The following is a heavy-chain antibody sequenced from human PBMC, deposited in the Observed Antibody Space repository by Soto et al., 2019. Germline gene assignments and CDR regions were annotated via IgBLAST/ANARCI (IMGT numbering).Heavy chain of an antibody. V-gene: IGHV3-11*01. D-gene: IGHD2-2*01. CDR3: ARDWDIVVVPAATHWFDP. CDR2: ISSSGSTI. CDR1: GFTFSDYY. Sequence: GGSLRLSCAASGFTFSDYYMSWIRQAPGKGLEWVSYISSSGSTIYYADSVKGRFTISRDNAKNSLYLQMNSLRAEDTAVYYCARDWDIVVVPAATHWFDPWGQGTLVTVSS. J-gene: IGHJ5*02.